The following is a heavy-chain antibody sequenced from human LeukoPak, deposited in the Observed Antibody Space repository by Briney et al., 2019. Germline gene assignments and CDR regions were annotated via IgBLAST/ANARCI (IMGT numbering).Heavy chain of an antibody. CDR3: VRDDDRPDNGLDY. CDR2: ISSSGSTI. V-gene: IGHV3-11*04. CDR1: GFTFSDYY. D-gene: IGHD3-22*01. Sequence: GGSLRLSCAASGFTFSDYYMSWIRQAPGKGLEWVSYISSSGSTIYYADSVKGRFTISRDNAKNTLYLQMNSLRAEDTAVYYCVRDDDRPDNGLDYWGQGTLVTVSS. J-gene: IGHJ4*02.